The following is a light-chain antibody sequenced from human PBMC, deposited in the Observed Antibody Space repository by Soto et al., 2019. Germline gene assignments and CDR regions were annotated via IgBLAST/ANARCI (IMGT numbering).Light chain of an antibody. CDR1: SWHSSSA. CDR2: LNSDGSH. J-gene: IGLJ3*02. Sequence: QLVLTQSPSASASLGDSVNLTCTLSSWHSSSAIEWHQQQPEKGPPYLMKLNSDGSHSKGDGIPYRFSSSSSGAERYLTISSLQAEDEADYYCQTWGPGIRVFGGGTKLTVL. V-gene: IGLV4-69*01. CDR3: QTWGPGIRV.